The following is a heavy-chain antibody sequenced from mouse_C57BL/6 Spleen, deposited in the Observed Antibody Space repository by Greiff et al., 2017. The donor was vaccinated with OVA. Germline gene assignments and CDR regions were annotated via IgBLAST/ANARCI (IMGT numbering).Heavy chain of an antibody. CDR2: ISSGSSTI. CDR3: ARPLYYYGSSPYAMDY. Sequence: EVHLVESGGGLVKPGGSLKLSCAASGFTFSDYGMHWVRQAPEKGLEWVAYISSGSSTIYYADTVKGRFTISRDNAKNTLFLQMTSLRSEDTAMYYCARPLYYYGSSPYAMDYWGQGTSVTVSS. V-gene: IGHV5-17*01. J-gene: IGHJ4*01. D-gene: IGHD1-1*01. CDR1: GFTFSDYG.